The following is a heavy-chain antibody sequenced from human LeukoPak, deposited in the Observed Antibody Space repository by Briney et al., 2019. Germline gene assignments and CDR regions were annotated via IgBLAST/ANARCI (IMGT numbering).Heavy chain of an antibody. Sequence: ASVKVSCKTSGYAFTAYYIHWVRQAPGHGLEWVGRLNPNNGATNFAQNFQDRVTMTRDMSTTTVYMELSRLTSDDTAVYYCARDVGEMLQPGQEDYWGQGTLVTVSS. CDR2: LNPNNGAT. D-gene: IGHD5-24*01. CDR3: ARDVGEMLQPGQEDY. CDR1: GYAFTAYY. J-gene: IGHJ4*02. V-gene: IGHV1-2*06.